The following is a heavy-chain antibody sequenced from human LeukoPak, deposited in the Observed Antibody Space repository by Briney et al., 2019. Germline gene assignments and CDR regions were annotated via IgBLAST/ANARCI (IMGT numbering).Heavy chain of an antibody. CDR2: IKEDGSEK. V-gene: IGHV3-7*01. CDR3: AKRGGYSYGYEFDY. Sequence: GGSLRLSCAASGFTSSSYWMSWVRQAPGKGLECVANIKEDGSEKYYVDSVKGRFTISRDNAKNTLYLQMNSLRAEDTAVYYCAKRGGYSYGYEFDYWGQGTLVTVSS. D-gene: IGHD5-18*01. CDR1: GFTSSSYW. J-gene: IGHJ4*02.